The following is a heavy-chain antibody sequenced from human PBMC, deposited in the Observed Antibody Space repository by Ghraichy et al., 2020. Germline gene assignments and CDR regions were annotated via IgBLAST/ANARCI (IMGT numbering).Heavy chain of an antibody. V-gene: IGHV3-53*01. CDR1: GFTVSRNY. CDR2: VYATNAT. CDR3: ARSNYYDGSGYFNYYYYGMDV. D-gene: IGHD3-22*01. J-gene: IGHJ6*02. Sequence: GGSLRLSCAASGFTVSRNYLSWVRQAPGKGLEWVSVVYATNATYYAHSLKGRFTISRDTSKNTLYLQMNSLRAEDTAVYYCARSNYYDGSGYFNYYYYGMDVWGQGTTVTVSS.